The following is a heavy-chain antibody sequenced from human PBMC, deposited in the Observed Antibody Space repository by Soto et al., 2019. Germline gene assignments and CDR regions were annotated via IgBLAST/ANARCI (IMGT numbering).Heavy chain of an antibody. D-gene: IGHD6-13*01. CDR3: ARRGPGTYFDY. CDR1: GFTFSSYA. Sequence: EVQLLESGGGLVQPGGSLRLSCAASGFTFSSYAMRWVRQAPGKGLEWVSAVSGSGGSTYYADSVKGRFTISRDNSNNTRYLQMNSLRAEDTAVYYCARRGPGTYFDYWGQGTLVTVSS. V-gene: IGHV3-23*01. J-gene: IGHJ4*02. CDR2: VSGSGGST.